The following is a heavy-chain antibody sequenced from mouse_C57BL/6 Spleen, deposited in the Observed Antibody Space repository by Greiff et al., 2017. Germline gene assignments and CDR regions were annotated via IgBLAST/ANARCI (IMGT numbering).Heavy chain of an antibody. CDR2: ISYDGSN. J-gene: IGHJ2*01. CDR1: GYSITSGYY. V-gene: IGHV3-6*01. CDR3: ASNSDY. Sequence: EVKLMESGPGLVKPSQSLSLTCSVTGYSITSGYYWNWIRQFPGNKLEWMGYISYDGSNNYNPSLKNRISITRDTSKNQFFLKLNSVTTEDTATYYCASNSDYWGQGTTLTVSS. D-gene: IGHD1-3*01.